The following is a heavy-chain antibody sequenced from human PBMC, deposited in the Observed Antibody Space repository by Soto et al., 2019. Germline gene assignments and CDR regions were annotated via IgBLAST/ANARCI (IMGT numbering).Heavy chain of an antibody. CDR3: AKDDIGSSGSGWFDP. V-gene: IGHV3-23*01. CDR1: GFTFSSYA. D-gene: IGHD6-6*01. J-gene: IGHJ5*02. Sequence: PGGSLRLSCAASGFTFSSYAMSWVRQAPGKGLEWVSAISGSGGSTYYADSVKGRFTISRDNSKNTLYLQMNSLRAEDTAVYYCAKDDIGSSGSGWFDPWGQGTLVTVSS. CDR2: ISGSGGST.